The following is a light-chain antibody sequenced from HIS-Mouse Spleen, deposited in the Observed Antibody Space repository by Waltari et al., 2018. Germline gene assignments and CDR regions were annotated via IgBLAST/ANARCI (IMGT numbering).Light chain of an antibody. CDR1: QGISSY. CDR3: QQLNSYPPT. CDR2: AAS. Sequence: DIQLTQSPSFLSASVGDRVTTTCRASQGISSYLALYQQKPGKAPKLLIYAASTLQSGVPSSFSGSGSGTEFTLTISSLQPEDFAAYYCQQLNSYPPTFGQGTKVEIK. J-gene: IGKJ1*01. V-gene: IGKV1-9*01.